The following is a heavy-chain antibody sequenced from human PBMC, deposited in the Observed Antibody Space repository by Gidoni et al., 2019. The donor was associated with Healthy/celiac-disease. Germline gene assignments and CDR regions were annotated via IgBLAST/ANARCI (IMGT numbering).Heavy chain of an antibody. CDR1: GFTFGDYA. CDR3: TREGIVLVVYAIGAFDI. V-gene: IGHV3-49*04. D-gene: IGHD2-8*02. CDR2: IRSKAYGGTT. J-gene: IGHJ3*02. Sequence: TASGFTFGDYAMSWVRQAPGKGLEWVGFIRSKAYGGTTEYAASVKGRFTISRDDSKSSAYLQMNSLKTEDTAVYYCTREGIVLVVYAIGAFDIWGQGTMVTVSS.